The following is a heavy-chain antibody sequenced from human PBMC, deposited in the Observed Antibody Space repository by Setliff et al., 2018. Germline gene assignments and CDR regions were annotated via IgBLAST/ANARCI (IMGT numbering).Heavy chain of an antibody. CDR3: ARHPPPPNYFDIGALDS. Sequence: ASVKVSCKASGGPLNSYSFSWVRQAPGQGLEWMGRIIPVLDITRYSQKFQGRVTITADKSTGIIYMELISLRSDDTAVYYCARHPPPPNYFDIGALDSWGQGTLVTVSS. D-gene: IGHD3-22*01. J-gene: IGHJ4*02. CDR1: GGPLNSYS. V-gene: IGHV1-69*02. CDR2: IIPVLDIT.